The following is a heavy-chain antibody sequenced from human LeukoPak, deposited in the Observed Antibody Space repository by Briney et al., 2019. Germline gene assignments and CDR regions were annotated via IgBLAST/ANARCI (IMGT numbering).Heavy chain of an antibody. D-gene: IGHD3/OR15-3a*01. J-gene: IGHJ4*02. V-gene: IGHV1-8*01. CDR3: ARGRGYDRTGYVYYFDY. CDR2: MNPNSGNT. Sequence: EASVKVSCKAPGYSSTSYDINWVRQAPGQGLEWVGWMNPNSGNTGHAQEFQGRVTMTRDTSISTAYMELSSLRYEDTAVYYCARGRGYDRTGYVYYFDYWGQGTLVTVSS. CDR1: GYSSTSYD.